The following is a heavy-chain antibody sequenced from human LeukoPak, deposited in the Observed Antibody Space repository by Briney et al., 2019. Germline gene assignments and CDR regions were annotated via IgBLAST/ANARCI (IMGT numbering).Heavy chain of an antibody. J-gene: IGHJ3*02. Sequence: AGGSLRLSCAASGFTFSSYAMSWVRQAPGKGLEWVSAISGSGGSTYYADSVKGRFTISRDNSKNTLYLQMNSLRAEDTAVYYCAKDSVVGYDAFDIWGQGTVVTVSS. D-gene: IGHD1-26*01. CDR1: GFTFSSYA. V-gene: IGHV3-23*01. CDR2: ISGSGGST. CDR3: AKDSVVGYDAFDI.